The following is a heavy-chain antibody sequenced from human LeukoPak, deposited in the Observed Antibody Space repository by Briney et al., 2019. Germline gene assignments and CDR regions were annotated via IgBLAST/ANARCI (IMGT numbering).Heavy chain of an antibody. J-gene: IGHJ3*02. D-gene: IGHD6-13*01. V-gene: IGHV4-59*01. CDR1: GGSISSYY. CDR3: ARDHGSGSWYGDAFDI. Sequence: SETLSLTCTVSGGSISSYYWSWIRQPPRKGLEWIGYIYYSGSTNYNPSLKSRVTISVDTSKNQFSLKLSSVTAADTAVYYCARDHGSGSWYGDAFDIWGQGTMVTVSS. CDR2: IYYSGST.